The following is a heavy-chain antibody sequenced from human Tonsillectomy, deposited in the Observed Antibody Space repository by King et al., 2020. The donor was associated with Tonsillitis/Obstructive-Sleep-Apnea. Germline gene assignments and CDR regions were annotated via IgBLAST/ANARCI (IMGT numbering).Heavy chain of an antibody. J-gene: IGHJ5*02. CDR2: IIPILGIA. V-gene: IGHV1-69*10. CDR3: AGGEYGSNPNKGWFDP. CDR1: GGTFSSYA. D-gene: IGHD4-23*01. Sequence: QFQLVQSGAEVKKPGSSVKVSCKASGGTFSSYAISWVRQAPGQGLEWMGGIIPILGIANYAQKFQGRVTITADKSTSTDYMELSSLRSEDTAGYYCAGGEYGSNPNKGWFDPWGQGPLVTVSS.